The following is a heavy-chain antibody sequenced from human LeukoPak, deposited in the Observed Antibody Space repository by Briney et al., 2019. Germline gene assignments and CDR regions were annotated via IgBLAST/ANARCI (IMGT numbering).Heavy chain of an antibody. V-gene: IGHV1-69*01. Sequence: SVKVSCKASGGTFSSYAISWVRQAPGQGLEWMGGIIPIFGTANYAQKFQGRVAITADESTSTAYMELSSLRSEDTAVYYCARSPEDIVVVPAAIVYWFDPWGQGTLVTVSS. J-gene: IGHJ5*02. CDR1: GGTFSSYA. CDR2: IIPIFGTA. CDR3: ARSPEDIVVVPAAIVYWFDP. D-gene: IGHD2-2*01.